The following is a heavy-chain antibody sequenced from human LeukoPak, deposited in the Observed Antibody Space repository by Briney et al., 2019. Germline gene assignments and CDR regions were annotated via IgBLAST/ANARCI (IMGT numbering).Heavy chain of an antibody. CDR1: GFTFSTYG. V-gene: IGHV3-30*18. D-gene: IGHD3-10*01. CDR3: AKDAGLIRGVPHWYFDY. Sequence: PGGSLRLSCAASGFTFSTYGMHWVRQAPGMGLEWVAAMSYDRRDEFYAESVRGRFTISRDNSENTLYLQMDNLRPEDTAVYYCAKDAGLIRGVPHWYFDYWGQGSLVTVSS. J-gene: IGHJ4*02. CDR2: MSYDRRDE.